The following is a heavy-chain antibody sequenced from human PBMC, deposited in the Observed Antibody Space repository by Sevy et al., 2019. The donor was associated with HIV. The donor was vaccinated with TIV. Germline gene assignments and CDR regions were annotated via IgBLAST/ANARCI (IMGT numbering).Heavy chain of an antibody. CDR2: VSQSGSA. Sequence: SETLSLTCAVSGVSFSDYYWAWIRQAPGKGLEWIGEVSQSGSANYNPSLRSRVIMSLDTSKIHVSLKLTSVTAADTAMYYGARGPLFSPEYCSGGTCPTIDFWSQGTLVTVSS. J-gene: IGHJ4*01. D-gene: IGHD2-15*01. V-gene: IGHV4-34*01. CDR3: ARGPLFSPEYCSGGTCPTIDF. CDR1: GVSFSDYY.